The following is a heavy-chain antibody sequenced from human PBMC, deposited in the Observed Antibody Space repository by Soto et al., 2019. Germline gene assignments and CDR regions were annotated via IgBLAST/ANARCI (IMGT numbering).Heavy chain of an antibody. CDR2: IRSKANSYAT. Sequence: EVQLVESGGGLVQPGGSLKLSCAASGFTFSGSAMHWVRQASGKGLGWVGRIRSKANSYATAYAASVKGRFIISRDDSKNKAYLQMNSLKTEDTAVYYCTRAAVKGAFDIWGQGTMVTVSS. CDR3: TRAAVKGAFDI. CDR1: GFTFSGSA. J-gene: IGHJ3*02. V-gene: IGHV3-73*01. D-gene: IGHD3-16*02.